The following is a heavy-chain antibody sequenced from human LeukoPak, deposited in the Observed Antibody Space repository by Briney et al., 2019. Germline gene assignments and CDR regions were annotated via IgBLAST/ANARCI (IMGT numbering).Heavy chain of an antibody. CDR3: ARLPLGDDYGDLDYFDY. CDR1: VYTFTSYG. D-gene: IGHD4-17*01. J-gene: IGHJ4*02. Sequence: GVSVKVSCKVSVYTFTSYGISWVRQAPGQGFVWMGWIRAYNGNTNYAQKLQGRVTMTTDTYTSTAYMELRSLRSDDTAVYYCARLPLGDDYGDLDYFDYWGQGTLVTVSS. V-gene: IGHV1-18*04. CDR2: IRAYNGNT.